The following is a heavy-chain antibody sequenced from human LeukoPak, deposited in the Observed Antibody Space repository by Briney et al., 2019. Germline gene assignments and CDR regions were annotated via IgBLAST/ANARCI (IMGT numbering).Heavy chain of an antibody. D-gene: IGHD3-9*01. CDR1: GGSMNNYY. V-gene: IGHV4-59*01. J-gene: IGHJ5*02. Sequence: PSETLSLTCTVSGGSMNNYYWTWIRQPPGKGLEWIGYIYHSGGTTYNPSLKSRITISLDTSKDQFSLKLSSVTAADTAVYYCARVVIHYDILTGYYVGNNWFDPWGQGTLVIVSS. CDR2: IYHSGGT. CDR3: ARVVIHYDILTGYYVGNNWFDP.